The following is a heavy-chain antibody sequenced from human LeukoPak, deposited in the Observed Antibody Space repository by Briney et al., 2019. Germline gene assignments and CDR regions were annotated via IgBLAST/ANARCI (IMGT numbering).Heavy chain of an antibody. V-gene: IGHV3-23*01. J-gene: IGHJ4*02. CDR3: ASDLYTYGSSPFVY. Sequence: GESLRLSCAASAFISRNYAMAWVRHAPGKGLECVSSVSTSGSNTYYTDSVKGRFTVSKDHSKNTLYLKISGRRAEDTAIYYWASDLYTYGSSPFVYWGQGTLVTVSS. CDR1: AFISRNYA. CDR2: VSTSGSNT. D-gene: IGHD5-18*01.